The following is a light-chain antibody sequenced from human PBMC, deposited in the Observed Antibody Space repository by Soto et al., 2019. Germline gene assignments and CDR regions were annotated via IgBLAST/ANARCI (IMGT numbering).Light chain of an antibody. J-gene: IGKJ1*01. CDR2: AAS. Sequence: DIQMTQSPSSLSASAGDRVTITCRASESISNYLAWYQQRAGKVPKLLIYAASTLQSGVPSRFSGSGSGTDFTLTISSLQPEDVATYYCQKYDRAPRTFGQGTKVEIK. V-gene: IGKV1-27*01. CDR1: ESISNY. CDR3: QKYDRAPRT.